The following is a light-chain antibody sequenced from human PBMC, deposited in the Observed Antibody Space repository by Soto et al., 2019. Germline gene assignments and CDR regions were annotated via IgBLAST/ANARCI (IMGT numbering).Light chain of an antibody. CDR1: KLGDKY. V-gene: IGLV3-1*01. J-gene: IGLJ2*01. CDR3: QAWDSRTVV. Sequence: SYELTQPPSVSVSPGQTASITCSGDKLGDKYACWYQQKPGQSPVLVIYQDSKRPSGIPEQFSGSNSGNTATLTISGTQDMEEADYYCQAWDSRTVVFGGGTKLTVL. CDR2: QDS.